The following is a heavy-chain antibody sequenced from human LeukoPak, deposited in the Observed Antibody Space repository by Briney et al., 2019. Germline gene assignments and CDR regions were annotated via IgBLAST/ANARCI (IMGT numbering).Heavy chain of an antibody. J-gene: IGHJ6*03. V-gene: IGHV4-59*01. CDR1: GGSISSYY. Sequence: SETLSLTCTVSGGSISSYYWSWIRQPPGKGLEGIGYIYYSGSTNYNPSLKSRVTISVDTSKNQFSLKLSSVTAADTAVYYCVVVVPAATIYYSYYMDVWGKGTTVTVSS. CDR3: VVVVPAATIYYSYYMDV. CDR2: IYYSGST. D-gene: IGHD2-2*01.